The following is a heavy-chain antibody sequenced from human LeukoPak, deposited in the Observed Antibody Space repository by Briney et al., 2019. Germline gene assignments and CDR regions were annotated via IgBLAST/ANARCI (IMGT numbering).Heavy chain of an antibody. Sequence: GGSLRLSCAASGFTFVDSYMSWIRQAPGKVLEWIAFISSGGNTIYYGTSVQGRFTVSRDKAKKSVYLQMSSLRAEDTAVYYCARFKGSGYSLLIDRWGQGTLVTVSS. CDR3: ARFKGSGYSLLIDR. CDR1: GFTFVDSY. D-gene: IGHD3-22*01. V-gene: IGHV3-11*01. J-gene: IGHJ4*02. CDR2: ISSGGNTI.